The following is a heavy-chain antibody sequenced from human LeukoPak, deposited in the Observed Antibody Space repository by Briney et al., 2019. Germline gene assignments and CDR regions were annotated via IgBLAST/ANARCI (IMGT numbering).Heavy chain of an antibody. V-gene: IGHV3-23*01. Sequence: GGSLRLSCAASGFTFSSYAMSWVRQAPGKGLEWVSTVSGSGGTTYYADSVKGRFTISRDNSKNTVYLQMNSLRAEDMAVYYCAKASYYDSSGYPGYWGRGTLVTVSS. D-gene: IGHD3-22*01. CDR2: VSGSGGTT. J-gene: IGHJ4*02. CDR1: GFTFSSYA. CDR3: AKASYYDSSGYPGY.